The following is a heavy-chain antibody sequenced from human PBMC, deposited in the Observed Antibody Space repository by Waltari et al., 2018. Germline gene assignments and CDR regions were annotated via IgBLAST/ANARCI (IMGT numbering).Heavy chain of an antibody. V-gene: IGHV3-33*01. CDR1: GFTFSSSG. CDR3: ASESYGYFDY. Sequence: QVQMVESGGGVVQPGRSLRLSCAASGFTFSSSGMRWVRQAPGEGLGGVAVIWYDGRNKDYADTVKSRFTITRDNSKNTLYLKMDSLRADDTAVYYCASESYGYFDYWGQGTLVTVSS. J-gene: IGHJ4*02. CDR2: IWYDGRNK. D-gene: IGHD5-18*01.